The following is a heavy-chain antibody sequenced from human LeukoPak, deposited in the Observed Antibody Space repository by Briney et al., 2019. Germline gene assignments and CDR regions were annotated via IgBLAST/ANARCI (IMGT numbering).Heavy chain of an antibody. Sequence: SETLSLTCAVYGGSFSGYYWSWIRQPPGKGLEWIGEINHSGSTNYNPSLKSRVTISVDTSKNQFSLKLSSVTAADTAVYYCARDKGIAAAFDAFDIWGQGTMVTVSS. V-gene: IGHV4-34*01. J-gene: IGHJ3*02. CDR3: ARDKGIAAAFDAFDI. CDR1: GGSFSGYY. CDR2: INHSGST. D-gene: IGHD6-13*01.